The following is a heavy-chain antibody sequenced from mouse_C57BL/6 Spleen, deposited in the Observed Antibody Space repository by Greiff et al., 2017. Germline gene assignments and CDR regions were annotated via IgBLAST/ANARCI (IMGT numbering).Heavy chain of an antibody. CDR1: GYTFTSYW. Sequence: QVQLQQPGAELVKPGASVKLSCKASGYTFTSYWMHWVKQRPGRGLEWIGRIDPNSGGTKYNEKFKSKATLTVDKPSSTAYMQLSSLTSEDSAVYYCEREGGAVVVEEFYFDYWGQGTTLTVSS. J-gene: IGHJ2*01. CDR2: IDPNSGGT. CDR3: EREGGAVVVEEFYFDY. D-gene: IGHD1-1*01. V-gene: IGHV1-72*01.